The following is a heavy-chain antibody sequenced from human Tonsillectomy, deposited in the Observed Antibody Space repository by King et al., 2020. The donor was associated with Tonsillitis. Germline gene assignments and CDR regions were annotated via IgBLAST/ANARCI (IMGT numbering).Heavy chain of an antibody. V-gene: IGHV3-64D*06. CDR3: VKATVAGTGYADG. J-gene: IGHJ4*02. CDR2: ISGDGGST. CDR1: GFTFSGYA. Sequence: VQLVESGGGLVQPGGSLRLSCSASGFTFSGYAMHWVRQAGGKGLEYVSAISGDGGSTNYADSVTGRFTISRDNSKNTVYLQMSSLRVDDAAVYYCVKATVAGTGYADGWGQGTLVAVSS. D-gene: IGHD6-19*01.